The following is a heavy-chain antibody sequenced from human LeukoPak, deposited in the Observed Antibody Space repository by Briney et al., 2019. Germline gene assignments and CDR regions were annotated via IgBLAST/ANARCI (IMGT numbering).Heavy chain of an antibody. CDR1: GYTFTSYY. CDR3: ARDHSDCSGGNCYSQADC. J-gene: IGHJ4*02. V-gene: IGHV1-46*01. CDR2: INPSGGST. Sequence: GASVKVSCKASGYTFTSYYMHWVRQAPGQGLEWMGIINPSGGSTIYAQKFQGRVTMTRDTSTSTVYMDLSSLRSEDTAVYYCARDHSDCSGGNCYSQADCWGQGTLVTVSS. D-gene: IGHD2-15*01.